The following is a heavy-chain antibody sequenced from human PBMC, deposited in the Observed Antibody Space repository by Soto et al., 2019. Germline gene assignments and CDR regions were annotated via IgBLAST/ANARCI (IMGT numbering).Heavy chain of an antibody. J-gene: IGHJ4*02. Sequence: SETLSLTCTVSGGYISSYHWTWIRQPPGKGLEWIGYIYYSGSTNYNPSLKSRVTMSIDTSKNQFSLKLSSVTAADTAVYYCARAFGSTMPSLFWGQGTLVTVSS. CDR2: IYYSGST. CDR1: GGYISSYH. D-gene: IGHD2-2*01. V-gene: IGHV4-59*01. CDR3: ARAFGSTMPSLF.